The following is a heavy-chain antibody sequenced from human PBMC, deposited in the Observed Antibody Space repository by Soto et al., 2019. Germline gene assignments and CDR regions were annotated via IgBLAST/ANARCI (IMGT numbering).Heavy chain of an antibody. V-gene: IGHV4-59*01. J-gene: IGHJ6*02. CDR2: IYYSGST. Sequence: PSETLSLTCTVSGGSPSSYYLSWIRQPPGKGLEWIGYIYYSGSTNYNPSLKSRVTISVDTSKNQFSLKLSSVTAADTAVYYCARDTGYSSGWYGDKYGMDVWGQGTTVTVSS. CDR3: ARDTGYSSGWYGDKYGMDV. D-gene: IGHD6-19*01. CDR1: GGSPSSYY.